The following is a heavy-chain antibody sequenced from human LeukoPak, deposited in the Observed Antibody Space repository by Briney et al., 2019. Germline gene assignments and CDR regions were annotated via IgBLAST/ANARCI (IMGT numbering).Heavy chain of an antibody. CDR2: IYYSGST. CDR3: ARRLRGRSNWFDP. J-gene: IGHJ5*02. Sequence: PSETLSLTCTVSGGSISSSSYYWGWIRQPPGKGLEWIGSIYYSGSTYYNPSLKSRVTISVDTSKNQFSLKLSSVTAADTAVYYCARRLRGRSNWFDPWGLGTLVTVSS. V-gene: IGHV4-39*01. CDR1: GGSISSSSYY.